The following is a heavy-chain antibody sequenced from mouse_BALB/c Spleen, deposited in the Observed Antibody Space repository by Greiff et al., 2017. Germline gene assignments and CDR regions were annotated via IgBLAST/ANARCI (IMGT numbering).Heavy chain of an antibody. D-gene: IGHD1-1*01. V-gene: IGHV3-6*02. J-gene: IGHJ2*01. Sequence: DVQLQESGPGLVKPSQSLSLTCSVTGYSITSGYYWNWIRQFPGNKLEWMGYISYDGSNNYNPSLKNRISITRDTSKNQFFLKLNSVTTEDTATYYCARRKFDYYGSSYDYWGQGTTLTVSS. CDR2: ISYDGSN. CDR3: ARRKFDYYGSSYDY. CDR1: GYSITSGYY.